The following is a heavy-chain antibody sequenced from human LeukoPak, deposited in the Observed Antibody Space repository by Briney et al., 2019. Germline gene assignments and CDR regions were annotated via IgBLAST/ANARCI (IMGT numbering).Heavy chain of an antibody. J-gene: IGHJ6*03. CDR1: GYTFTSYD. CDR2: MNPNSGNT. CDR3: ARGGFDFWSGYSDYYYMDV. V-gene: IGHV1-8*03. D-gene: IGHD3-3*01. Sequence: ASVKVSCKASGYTFTSYDINWVRQATGQGLEWMAWMNPNSGNTGYAQKFQGRVTVTRNTSISTAYMELSRLRSEDTAVYYCARGGFDFWSGYSDYYYMDVWGKGTTVTVSS.